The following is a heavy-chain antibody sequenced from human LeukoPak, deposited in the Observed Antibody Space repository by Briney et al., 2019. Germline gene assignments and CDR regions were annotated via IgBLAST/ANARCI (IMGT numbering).Heavy chain of an antibody. D-gene: IGHD6-19*01. V-gene: IGHV3-23*01. Sequence: HPGGCLRLSCTASGFTLSSYEMRWIRQAPGKGLGWVSSIDYSGGSTHYADSVMGRFTISRDNSKNTLYRQLNSLSADDTAVYYCARNSGWYGVSWGHGTLVTVSS. CDR2: IDYSGGST. CDR3: ARNSGWYGVS. J-gene: IGHJ5*01. CDR1: GFTLSSYE.